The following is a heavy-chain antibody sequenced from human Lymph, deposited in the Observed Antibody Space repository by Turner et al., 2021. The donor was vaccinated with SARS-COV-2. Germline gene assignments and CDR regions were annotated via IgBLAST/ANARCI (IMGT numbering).Heavy chain of an antibody. CDR1: GFTFSGYG. CDR3: AKDLSAGDYYYYYGMDV. Sequence: QVQLVESGGGVVQPGRSLRLSCAASGFTFSGYGMHWDRQAPGKGLGWVAVISYDGNNEHCADSVKGRFTISRDNSKNTLYLQMNRLRPDDTAVYYCAKDLSAGDYYYYYGMDVWGQGTTVTVSS. CDR2: ISYDGNNE. V-gene: IGHV3-30*18. D-gene: IGHD3-10*01. J-gene: IGHJ6*02.